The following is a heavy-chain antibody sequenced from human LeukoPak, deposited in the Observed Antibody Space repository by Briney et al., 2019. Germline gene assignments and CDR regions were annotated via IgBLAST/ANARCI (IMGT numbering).Heavy chain of an antibody. Sequence: SETLSLTCTVSGYSISSGYYWGWIRQPPGKGLEWIGSIYHSGSTYYNPSLKSRVTISVDTSKNQFSLKLSSVTAADTAVYYCARDPGYCSSTSCYTFGAFDIWGQGTMVTVSS. D-gene: IGHD2-2*02. V-gene: IGHV4-38-2*02. J-gene: IGHJ3*02. CDR2: IYHSGST. CDR3: ARDPGYCSSTSCYTFGAFDI. CDR1: GYSISSGYY.